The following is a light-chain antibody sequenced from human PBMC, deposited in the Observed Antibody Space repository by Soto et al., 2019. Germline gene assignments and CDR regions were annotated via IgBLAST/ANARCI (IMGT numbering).Light chain of an antibody. CDR2: GAS. V-gene: IGKV1-6*01. Sequence: IQMTDSPSSLSGSVGNRSTITCRTSQGISDDLGWYQQKPGEAPKALIYGASNLDSGVPSRFSASGSGTDFTLTISSLQPEDFATYYCLQDYNYPHTFGQGTKVDIK. CDR1: QGISDD. J-gene: IGKJ2*01. CDR3: LQDYNYPHT.